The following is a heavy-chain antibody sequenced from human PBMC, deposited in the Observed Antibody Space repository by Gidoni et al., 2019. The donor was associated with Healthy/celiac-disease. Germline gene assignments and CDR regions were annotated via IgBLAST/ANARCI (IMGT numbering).Heavy chain of an antibody. CDR3: ARVGSYGLDAWAVFDY. J-gene: IGHJ4*02. V-gene: IGHV3-7*04. D-gene: IGHD5-18*01. Sequence: EVQLVESGGGLVQPGGSLRLSCAASGFPFSSYWMSWVRQAPGKGVGWVANIKQDGSEKYYVDSVKGRFTISRDNAKNSLYLQMNSLRAEDTAVYYCARVGSYGLDAWAVFDYWGQGTLVTVSS. CDR1: GFPFSSYW. CDR2: IKQDGSEK.